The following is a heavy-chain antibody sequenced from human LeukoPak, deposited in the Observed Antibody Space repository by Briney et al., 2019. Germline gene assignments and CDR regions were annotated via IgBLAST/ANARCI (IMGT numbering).Heavy chain of an antibody. CDR2: IYYSGFT. D-gene: IGHD3-10*01. J-gene: IGHJ3*02. Sequence: SETLFLTCTVSGDSISSGGYYWSWIRQHPGMGLEWIGYIYYSGFTYYNTALKSRVTISMDKSKNQFSLKLRSVNAADTAVYYCARDRANLDIWGQGTMVTVSS. CDR1: GDSISSGGYY. CDR3: ARDRANLDI. V-gene: IGHV4-31*03.